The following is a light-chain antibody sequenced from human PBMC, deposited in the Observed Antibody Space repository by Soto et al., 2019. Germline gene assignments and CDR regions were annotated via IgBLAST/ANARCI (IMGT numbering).Light chain of an antibody. J-gene: IGKJ2*01. Sequence: DIQMTQSPSTLSASVGDRVTITCRASQSISSWLAWYQQKPGKAPKLLIYKASNLESGVPSRFSSSGSGTEFTLTISSLQPDDFATYYCQQYNSYPYTFGQGTKLEIK. CDR2: KAS. CDR1: QSISSW. V-gene: IGKV1-5*03. CDR3: QQYNSYPYT.